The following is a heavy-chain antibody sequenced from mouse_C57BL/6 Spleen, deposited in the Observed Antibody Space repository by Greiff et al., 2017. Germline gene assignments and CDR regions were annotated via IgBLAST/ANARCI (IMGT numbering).Heavy chain of an antibody. Sequence: EVQRVESEGGLVQPGSSMKLSCTASGFTFSDYYMAWVRQVPEKGLEWVANINYDGSSTYYLDSLKSRFIISRDNAKNILYLQMSSLKSEDTVTYYCASYSNWFAYWGQGTLVTVSA. CDR2: INYDGSST. J-gene: IGHJ3*01. V-gene: IGHV5-16*01. CDR3: ASYSNWFAY. CDR1: GFTFSDYY. D-gene: IGHD2-5*01.